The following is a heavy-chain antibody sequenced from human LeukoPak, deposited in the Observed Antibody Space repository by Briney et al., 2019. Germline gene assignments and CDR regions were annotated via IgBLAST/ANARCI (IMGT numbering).Heavy chain of an antibody. CDR3: ASHSSSWYTTAEYFQH. CDR1: GFTFSSYW. Sequence: GGSLRLSCAASGFTFSSYWMSWVRQAPGKGLEWVANIKQDGSEKYYVDSVKGRFTTSRDNAKNSLYLQMNSLRAEDTAVYYCASHSSSWYTTAEYFQHWGQGTLVTVSS. J-gene: IGHJ1*01. CDR2: IKQDGSEK. D-gene: IGHD6-13*01. V-gene: IGHV3-7*01.